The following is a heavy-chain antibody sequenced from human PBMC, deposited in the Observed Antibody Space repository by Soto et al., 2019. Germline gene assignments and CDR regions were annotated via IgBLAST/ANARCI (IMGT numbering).Heavy chain of an antibody. V-gene: IGHV4-31*03. D-gene: IGHD3-10*01. CDR3: TRERALGASMVRGACWFDP. Sequence: QVQLQESGPGLVKPSETLTLTCTVSGGSISNGGYHWTWIRLSPGKGLEWIGYVYPTGHAYYNPSLQRRLSISVDTSIKQFSLNLNSLTAVYTALYHCTRERALGASMVRGACWFDPWGQGIKVTGSS. J-gene: IGHJ5*02. CDR2: VYPTGHA. CDR1: GGSISNGGYH.